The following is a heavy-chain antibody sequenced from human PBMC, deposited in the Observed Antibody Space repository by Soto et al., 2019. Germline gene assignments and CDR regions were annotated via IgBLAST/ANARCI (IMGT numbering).Heavy chain of an antibody. CDR3: ARGRKYYDFWSGYPHPRYYFNY. CDR2: TNHSGRT. V-gene: IGHV4-34*01. CDR1: GGSFSGYC. Sequence: SETLSLTCAVYGGSFSGYCWSWIRQPPGKGLEWIGETNHSGRTNYNPSLKSRVTTSVDTSKSQFSLKLSSVTAADTAVYYCARGRKYYDFWSGYPHPRYYFNYWGQGTLVTVSS. D-gene: IGHD3-3*01. J-gene: IGHJ4*02.